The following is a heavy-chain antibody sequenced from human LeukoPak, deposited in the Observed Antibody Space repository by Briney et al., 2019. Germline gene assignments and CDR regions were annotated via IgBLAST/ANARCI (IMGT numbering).Heavy chain of an antibody. J-gene: IGHJ4*02. D-gene: IGHD3-3*01. Sequence: AETLSLTYAVYGGSFSGYYWSWIRQPPGKGLEWIGEINHSGSTNYNPSLKSRVTISVDTSKNQFSLKLSSATAADTAVYYCARVLSLWRRYGYWGQGTLVTVSS. CDR3: ARVLSLWRRYGY. CDR1: GGSFSGYY. V-gene: IGHV4-34*01. CDR2: INHSGST.